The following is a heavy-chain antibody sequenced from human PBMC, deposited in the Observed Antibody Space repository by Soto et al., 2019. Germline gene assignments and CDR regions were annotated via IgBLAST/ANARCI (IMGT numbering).Heavy chain of an antibody. J-gene: IGHJ4*02. V-gene: IGHV3-23*01. CDR3: AKGGIAAAGTPLYYFDY. CDR2: ISGSGGST. Sequence: EVQLLESGGGLVQPGGSLRLSCAASGFTFSSYAMSWVRQAPGKGLEWVSAISGSGGSTYYADSVKGRFTISRDNSKNRWYLQMNSLRAEDTAVYYCAKGGIAAAGTPLYYFDYWGQGTLVTVSS. D-gene: IGHD6-13*01. CDR1: GFTFSSYA.